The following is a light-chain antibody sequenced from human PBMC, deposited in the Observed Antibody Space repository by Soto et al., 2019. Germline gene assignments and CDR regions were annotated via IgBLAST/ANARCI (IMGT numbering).Light chain of an antibody. CDR3: QQYRSSPRT. Sequence: EIVLTQSPGTLSLSPGERATLSCRASQSVDNSNLAWYQQKLGRAPRLLISGASTRATGIPDRFSGSGSETDFTLTIERMETQDSAAYYCQQYRSSPRTFGQGTRLEIK. CDR1: QSVDNSN. J-gene: IGKJ5*01. V-gene: IGKV3-20*01. CDR2: GAS.